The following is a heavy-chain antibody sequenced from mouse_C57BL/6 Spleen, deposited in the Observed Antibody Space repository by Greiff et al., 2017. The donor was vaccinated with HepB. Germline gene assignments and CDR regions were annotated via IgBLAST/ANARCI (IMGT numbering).Heavy chain of an antibody. CDR1: GYTFTDYY. CDR2: INPNNGGT. CDR3: AREGWRDYDVAWFAY. V-gene: IGHV1-26*01. J-gene: IGHJ3*01. Sequence: EVQLQQSGPELVKPGASVKISCKASGYTFTDYYMNWVKQSHGKSLEWIGDINPNNGGTSYNQKFKGKATLTVDKSSSTAYMELRSLTSEDSAVYYCAREGWRDYDVAWFAYWGQGTLVTVSA. D-gene: IGHD2-4*01.